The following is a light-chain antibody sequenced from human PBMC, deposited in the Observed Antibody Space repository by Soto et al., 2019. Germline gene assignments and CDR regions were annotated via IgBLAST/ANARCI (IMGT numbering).Light chain of an antibody. CDR3: CSYTTSSTVV. CDR2: DVS. Sequence: QSALTQPASVSGSPGQSITISCTGTSSDVGAYNYVSWYQQYPGKAPKVIIYDVSNRPSGVSNRFSGSKSGNTASLTISGLQAEDEADYHCCSYTTSSTVVFGGGTKLTVL. J-gene: IGLJ2*01. V-gene: IGLV2-14*01. CDR1: SSDVGAYNY.